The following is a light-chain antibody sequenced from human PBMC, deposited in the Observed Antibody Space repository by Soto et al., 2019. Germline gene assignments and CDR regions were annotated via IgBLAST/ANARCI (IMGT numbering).Light chain of an antibody. V-gene: IGLV2-11*01. CDR2: DVS. J-gene: IGLJ1*01. Sequence: QSALTQPRSVSGSPGQSVTISCTGSSSDVGSYNYVSWYQQHPGKAPKVMIYDVSKRPSGVPDRFSGSKSGNTASLTISGLQAEDEADYYCCSYAGSYTFYVFGSGTKVTVL. CDR3: CSYAGSYTFYV. CDR1: SSDVGSYNY.